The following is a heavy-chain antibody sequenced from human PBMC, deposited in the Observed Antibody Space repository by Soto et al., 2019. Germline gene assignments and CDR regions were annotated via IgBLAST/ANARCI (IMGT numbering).Heavy chain of an antibody. D-gene: IGHD3-10*01. CDR3: AKGRGGAGSLTPRVDF. Sequence: EVQLLESGGGLVQPGGSLRLSCAASGFTFNNDAMTWVRQAPGKGLEWVSAISGGGDTASYADSVKGRFTVSRDGSKNTLSMQMSSLRAEDTALYYCAKGRGGAGSLTPRVDFWGQGTLVTVSS. CDR1: GFTFNNDA. J-gene: IGHJ4*02. V-gene: IGHV3-23*01. CDR2: ISGGGDTA.